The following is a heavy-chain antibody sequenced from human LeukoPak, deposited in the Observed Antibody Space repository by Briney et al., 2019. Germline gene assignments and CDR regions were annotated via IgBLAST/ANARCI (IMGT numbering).Heavy chain of an antibody. CDR3: ARERGRLVDY. Sequence: SETLSPTCTVSGGSITSGGYFWSWIRQHPGKGLEWIGYMHYSESANYNPSLKSRVTISVDPSKNQISLRVNSVTAADTAVYYCARERGRLVDYWGQGSLVTVSS. V-gene: IGHV4-31*03. CDR2: MHYSESA. CDR1: GGSITSGGYF. D-gene: IGHD6-25*01. J-gene: IGHJ4*02.